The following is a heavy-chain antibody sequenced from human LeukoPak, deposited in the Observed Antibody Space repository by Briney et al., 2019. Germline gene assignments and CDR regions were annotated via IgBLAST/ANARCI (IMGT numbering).Heavy chain of an antibody. J-gene: IGHJ6*04. V-gene: IGHV3-21*01. CDR3: ARDTGCSGGSCYGAVFRLYYYYGMDV. D-gene: IGHD2-15*01. CDR2: ISSSSSYI. Sequence: GGSLRLSCAASGFTFSSYSMNWVRQAPGKGLEWVSSISSSSSYIYYADSVKGRFTISRDNAENSLYLQMNSLRAEDTAVYYCARDTGCSGGSCYGAVFRLYYYYGMDVWGKGTTVTVSS. CDR1: GFTFSSYS.